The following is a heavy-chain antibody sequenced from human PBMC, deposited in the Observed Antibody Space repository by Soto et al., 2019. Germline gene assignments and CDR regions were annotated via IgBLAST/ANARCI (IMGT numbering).Heavy chain of an antibody. CDR1: GGSISSSSYY. D-gene: IGHD3-10*01. J-gene: IGHJ5*02. CDR2: IYYSGST. V-gene: IGHV4-39*01. CDR3: ARQGPRRFGEFGWFDP. Sequence: LSLTCTVSGGSISSSSYYWGWIRQPPGKGLEWVGSIYYSGSTYYNPSLKSRVTISVDTSKNQFSLKLSSVTAADTAVYYCARQGPRRFGEFGWFDPWGQGTLVTVSS.